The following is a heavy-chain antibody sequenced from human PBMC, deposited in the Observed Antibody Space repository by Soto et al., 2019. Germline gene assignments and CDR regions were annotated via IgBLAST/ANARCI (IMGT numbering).Heavy chain of an antibody. CDR3: GTQLGRYYYGMDV. D-gene: IGHD2-2*01. CDR1: GGTFSSYT. J-gene: IGHJ6*02. Sequence: QVQLVQSGAEVKKPGSSVKVSCKASGGTFSSYTISWVRQAPGQGLEWMGRIIPILGIANYAQKFQGRVTITADKSTNTAYMELSSLRSEETAVYYCGTQLGRYYYGMDVWGQGTTVTVSS. CDR2: IIPILGIA. V-gene: IGHV1-69*02.